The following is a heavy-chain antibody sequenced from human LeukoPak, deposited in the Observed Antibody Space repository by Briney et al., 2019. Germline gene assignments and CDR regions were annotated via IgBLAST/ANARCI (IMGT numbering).Heavy chain of an antibody. CDR2: INPSDGST. V-gene: IGHV1-46*01. J-gene: IGHJ4*02. Sequence: ASVKVSCKTSGYTFTRYYIHWVRQAPGQGLEWMGLINPSDGSTSYTQKFQGRVTMTTDTSTSTAYMELRSLRSDDTAVYYCARGLDYDILTGQGYWGQGTLVTVSS. CDR1: GYTFTRYY. CDR3: ARGLDYDILTGQGY. D-gene: IGHD3-9*01.